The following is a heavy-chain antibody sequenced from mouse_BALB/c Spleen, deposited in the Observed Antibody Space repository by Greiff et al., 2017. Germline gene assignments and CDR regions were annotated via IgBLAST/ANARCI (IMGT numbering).Heavy chain of an antibody. V-gene: IGHV1-63*02. Sequence: VKLMESGAELVRPGTSVKISCKASGYTFTNYWLGWVKQRPGHGLEWIGDIYPGGGYTNYNEKFKGKATLTADTSSSTAYMQLSSLTSEDSAVYFCARNYGSSLWFAYWGQGTLVTVSA. CDR2: IYPGGGYT. CDR3: ARNYGSSLWFAY. CDR1: GYTFTNYW. D-gene: IGHD1-1*01. J-gene: IGHJ3*01.